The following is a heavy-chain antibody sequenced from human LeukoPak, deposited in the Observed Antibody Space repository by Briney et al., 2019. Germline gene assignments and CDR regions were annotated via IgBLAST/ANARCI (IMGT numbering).Heavy chain of an antibody. D-gene: IGHD2-2*01. J-gene: IGHJ6*02. V-gene: IGHV5-10-1*01. CDR3: AGNCSSTSCYVLDV. CDR2: IDPSDSYT. CDR1: GYSFTSYW. Sequence: PGESLKISCKGSGYSFTSYWISWVRQMPGKGLEWMGRIDPSDSYTNYSPSFQGHVTISADKSISTAYLQWSSLKASDTAMYYCAGNCSSTSCYVLDVWGQGTTVTVSS.